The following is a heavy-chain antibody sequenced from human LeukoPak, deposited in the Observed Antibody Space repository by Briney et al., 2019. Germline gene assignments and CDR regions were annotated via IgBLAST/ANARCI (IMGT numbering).Heavy chain of an antibody. J-gene: IGHJ3*02. D-gene: IGHD2-15*01. V-gene: IGHV4-34*01. CDR3: ARGGTHQNIVVVVAATDDAFDI. Sequence: PSETLSLTCAVYGGSFSGYYWSWIRQPPGKGLEWIGEINHSGSTNYNPSLKSRVTISVDTSKNQFSLKLSSVTAADTAVYYCARGGTHQNIVVVVAATDDAFDIWGQGTMVTVSS. CDR1: GGSFSGYY. CDR2: INHSGST.